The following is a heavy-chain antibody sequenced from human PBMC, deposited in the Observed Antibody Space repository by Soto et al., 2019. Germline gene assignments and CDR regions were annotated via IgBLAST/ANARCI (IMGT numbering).Heavy chain of an antibody. CDR2: INWIGGST. CDR1: GFIFGAHA. CDR3: ARHGGTPDLYFDY. D-gene: IGHD3-16*01. Sequence: GGSLGLSCAASGFIFGAHAMSWVRQAPGKGLEWVSAINWIGGSTNYADSMKDRFTISRDNAKNSLYLQMSSLRAEDTALYYCARHGGTPDLYFDYWGQGTPVTXSS. J-gene: IGHJ4*02. V-gene: IGHV3-20*04.